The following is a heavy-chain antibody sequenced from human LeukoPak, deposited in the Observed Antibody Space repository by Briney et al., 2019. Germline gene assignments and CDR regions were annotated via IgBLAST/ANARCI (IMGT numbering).Heavy chain of an antibody. J-gene: IGHJ5*02. CDR2: INHSGST. V-gene: IGHV4-34*01. Sequence: SETLSLTCAVYGGSFSGYYWSWIRQPPGKGLEWIGEINHSGSTNYNPSHKSRVTISVDTSKNQFSLKLSSVTAADTAVYYCAREVDTAWGQGTLVTVSS. CDR3: AREVDTA. D-gene: IGHD2-8*02. CDR1: GGSFSGYY.